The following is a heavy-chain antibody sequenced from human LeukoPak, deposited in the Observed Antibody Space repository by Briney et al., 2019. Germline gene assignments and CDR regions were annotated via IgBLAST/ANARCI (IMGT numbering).Heavy chain of an antibody. CDR2: IHTSGIT. Sequence: SETLSLTCTVSGGSISSHYWSWLRQPAGKGLEYIGRIHTSGITNYNPSLKSRVTISVDTSKNQFSLKLSSVTAADTAVYYCARHRYYYDSSGYYYAEVRLSWFDPWGQGTLVTVSS. V-gene: IGHV4-4*07. D-gene: IGHD3-22*01. CDR1: GGSISSHY. CDR3: ARHRYYYDSSGYYYAEVRLSWFDP. J-gene: IGHJ5*02.